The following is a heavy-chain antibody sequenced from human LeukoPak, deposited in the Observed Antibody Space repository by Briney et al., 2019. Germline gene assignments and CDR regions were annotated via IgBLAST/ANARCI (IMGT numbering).Heavy chain of an antibody. CDR1: GGSFSGYY. Sequence: SETLSLTCAVYGGSFSGYYWSWIRQPPGKGLEWIGEINHSGSTNYNPSLKSRVTISVDTSKNQFSLKLSSVTAADTAVYYCARELYYYDSSGPWDYYGTDVWGQGTTVTVSS. V-gene: IGHV4-34*01. D-gene: IGHD3-22*01. CDR2: INHSGST. J-gene: IGHJ6*02. CDR3: ARELYYYDSSGPWDYYGTDV.